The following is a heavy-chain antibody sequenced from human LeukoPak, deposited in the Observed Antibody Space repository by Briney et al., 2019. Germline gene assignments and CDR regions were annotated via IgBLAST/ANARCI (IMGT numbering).Heavy chain of an antibody. J-gene: IGHJ5*02. CDR1: GGSFSDYS. CDR2: IIAILDTA. Sequence: ASVKVSCKASGGSFSDYSISWVRQAPGQGLEWMGRIIAILDTAHYAQKFQGRFTITADKSTTTVYVELSSLRSDDTAVYYCVRSGYDYDWFDPWGQGTLVTVSS. CDR3: VRSGYDYDWFDP. V-gene: IGHV1-69*08. D-gene: IGHD5-12*01.